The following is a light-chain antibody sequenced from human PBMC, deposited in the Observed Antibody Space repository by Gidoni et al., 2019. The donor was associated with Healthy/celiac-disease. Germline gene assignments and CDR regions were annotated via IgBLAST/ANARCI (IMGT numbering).Light chain of an antibody. CDR3: QQSYTTSET. CDR2: AAS. V-gene: IGKV1-39*01. J-gene: IGKJ1*01. Sequence: DIQMTQSPSSLSASVGDRVTIPCRASQSISSYLNWYQQKPEKAPKLLVYAASSLQSGVPSRFSGSGSGTDFTLTISSLQPEDFATYYCQQSYTTSETFXXXTKVEIK. CDR1: QSISSY.